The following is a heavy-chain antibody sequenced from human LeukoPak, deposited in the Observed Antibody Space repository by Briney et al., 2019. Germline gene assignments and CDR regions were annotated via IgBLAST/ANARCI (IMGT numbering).Heavy chain of an antibody. CDR3: ARTSCEAGGYYPEYFRH. CDR1: GFTYSRYR. J-gene: IGHJ1*01. D-gene: IGHD3-22*01. Sequence: PGGSLRLSCEATGFTYSRYRRHSVRQAPGKGLVWVSRIKSDGKTNYADSVKGRFTISRDNAKNTVSLQMDSLKAEDTGVYYCARTSCEAGGYYPEYFRHWGQGTLVTVSS. CDR2: IKSDGKT. V-gene: IGHV3-74*01.